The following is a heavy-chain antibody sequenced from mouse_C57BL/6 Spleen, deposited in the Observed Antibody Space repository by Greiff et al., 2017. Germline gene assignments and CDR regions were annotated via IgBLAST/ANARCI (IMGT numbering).Heavy chain of an antibody. CDR1: GYTFTDYE. V-gene: IGHV1-15*01. D-gene: IGHD2-4*01. J-gene: IGHJ1*03. CDR3: TIYYDYSWYFDV. CDR2: IDPETGGT. Sequence: VQLQQSGAELVRPGASVTLSCKASGYTFTDYEMHWVKQTPVHGLEWIGAIDPETGGTAYNQKFKGKAILTADKSSSTAYMELRSLTSEDSAVYYCTIYYDYSWYFDVWGTGTTVTVSS.